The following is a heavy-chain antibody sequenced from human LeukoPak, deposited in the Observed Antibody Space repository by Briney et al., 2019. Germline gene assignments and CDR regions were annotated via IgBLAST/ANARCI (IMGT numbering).Heavy chain of an antibody. D-gene: IGHD6-19*01. J-gene: IGHJ4*02. CDR2: IKEDGSEK. CDR1: GFTFSRYW. CDR3: ARDDGSGWSYFDF. V-gene: IGHV3-7*05. Sequence: GGSLRLSCAASGFTFSRYWMSWVRQAPGKGLEWVANIKEDGSEKYYVDSVKGRFTISRDNAKNSLYLQMNSLRAEDTAVYYCARDDGSGWSYFDFWGQGTLVTVSS.